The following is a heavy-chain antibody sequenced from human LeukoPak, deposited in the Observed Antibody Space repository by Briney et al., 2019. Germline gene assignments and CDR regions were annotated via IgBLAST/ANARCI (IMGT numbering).Heavy chain of an antibody. D-gene: IGHD4-23*01. V-gene: IGHV4-34*01. J-gene: IGHJ3*02. CDR3: ATLTGGDDAFDI. CDR1: GGSFSGYY. CDR2: INHSGSA. Sequence: PSQTLSLTCNVFGGSFSGYYWSWIRQSPSEGLEWIGEINHSGSATYNPSLKSRVTISIDTPKNQFSLKLSSVTAADTAVYYCATLTGGDDAFDIWGQGTMVTVSS.